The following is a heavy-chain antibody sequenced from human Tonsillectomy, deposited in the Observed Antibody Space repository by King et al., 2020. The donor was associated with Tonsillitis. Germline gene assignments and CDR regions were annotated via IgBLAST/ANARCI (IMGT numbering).Heavy chain of an antibody. Sequence: VQLVESGGGVVQPGRSLRLSCAGSGFTFSSYGMHWVRQAPGKGLEWVAVISYDGSNKYYADSVKGRFTISRDNSKNTLYLQMNSLRAEDTAVYYCAKWGGPSYDFWSGSPMYYYYGMDVWGQGTTVTVFS. CDR2: ISYDGSNK. CDR1: GFTFSSYG. V-gene: IGHV3-30*18. CDR3: AKWGGPSYDFWSGSPMYYYYGMDV. D-gene: IGHD3-3*01. J-gene: IGHJ6*02.